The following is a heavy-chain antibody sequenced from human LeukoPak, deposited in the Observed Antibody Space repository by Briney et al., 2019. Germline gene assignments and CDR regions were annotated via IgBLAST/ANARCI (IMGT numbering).Heavy chain of an antibody. D-gene: IGHD3-22*01. CDR3: AKDGAPHYYDSSGYDY. CDR2: ISGSGGST. CDR1: GFTFSSYA. J-gene: IGHJ4*02. V-gene: IGHV3-23*01. Sequence: GGSLRLSCAASGFTFSSYAMSWVRQAPGKGLEWVSAISGSGGSTYYADSVKGRFTISRDNSKNTLYLQMNSLRAGDTAVYYCAKDGAPHYYDSSGYDYWGQGTLVTVSS.